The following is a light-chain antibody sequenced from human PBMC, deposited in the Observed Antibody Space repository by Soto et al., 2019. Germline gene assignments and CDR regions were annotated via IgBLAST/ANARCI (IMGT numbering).Light chain of an antibody. CDR2: GAS. Sequence: EIVMTQSPATLSVSPGERATLSCRASQSVSSNFAWYQQKPGQAPRLLIYGASTRATGIPARFSGSGSGTEFTLTISSLQSEDFAVYYGQQYNNWPPWTFGQGTKVEIK. CDR1: QSVSSN. J-gene: IGKJ1*01. CDR3: QQYNNWPPWT. V-gene: IGKV3-15*01.